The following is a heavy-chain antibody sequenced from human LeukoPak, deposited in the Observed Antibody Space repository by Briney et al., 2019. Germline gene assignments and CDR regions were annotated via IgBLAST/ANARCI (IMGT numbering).Heavy chain of an antibody. J-gene: IGHJ3*02. V-gene: IGHV1-69*04. D-gene: IGHD1-26*01. CDR1: GYTFTGYY. Sequence: GASVKVSCKASGYTFTGYYMHWVRQAPGQGLEWMGRIIPILGIANYAQKFQGRVTITADKSTSTAYMELSSLRSEDTAVYYCARDLVELRNAFDIWGQGTMVTVSS. CDR3: ARDLVELRNAFDI. CDR2: IIPILGIA.